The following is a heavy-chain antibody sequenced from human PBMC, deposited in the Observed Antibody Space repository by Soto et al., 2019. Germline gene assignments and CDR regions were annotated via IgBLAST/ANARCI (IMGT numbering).Heavy chain of an antibody. Sequence: QITLKESGPTLVKPTQTLTLTCTFSGFSLSTSGVGVGWIRQPPGKALEWLALIYWDDDRRYSPSLRGRLTHTKDTSKDKVDTTMHNMVPVDTATDYCAHRRVEPRCYHPTAFDYWGQGTLVTVSS. CDR2: IYWDDDR. D-gene: IGHD1-1*01. CDR3: AHRRVEPRCYHPTAFDY. V-gene: IGHV2-5*02. J-gene: IGHJ4*02. CDR1: GFSLSTSGVG.